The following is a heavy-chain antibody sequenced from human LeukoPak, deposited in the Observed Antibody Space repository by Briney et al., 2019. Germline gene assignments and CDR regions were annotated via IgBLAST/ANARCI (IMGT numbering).Heavy chain of an antibody. Sequence: GRSLRLSCAASGFTFDDYTMHWVRQAPGKGLEWVSLISWDGGSTYYADSVKGRFTISRDNSKNSLYLQMNSLRTEDTALYYCAKDIGVGYCNGCLFDYWGQGTLVTVSS. V-gene: IGHV3-43*01. CDR1: GFTFDDYT. CDR3: AKDIGVGYCNGCLFDY. CDR2: ISWDGGST. D-gene: IGHD2-15*01. J-gene: IGHJ4*02.